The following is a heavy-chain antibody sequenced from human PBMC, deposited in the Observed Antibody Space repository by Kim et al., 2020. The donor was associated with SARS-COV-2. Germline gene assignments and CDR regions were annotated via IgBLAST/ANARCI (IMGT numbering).Heavy chain of an antibody. J-gene: IGHJ4*02. D-gene: IGHD3-22*01. CDR1: GYTFTSYA. CDR2: ISAYNGNT. CDR3: ARDSQRADYYDSSGYYHEFGY. Sequence: ASVKVSCKASGYTFTSYAISWVRQAPGQGLEWMGLISAYNGNTNYAQKLQGRVTMTTDTSTSTAYMELRSLRSDDTAVYYCARDSQRADYYDSSGYYHEFGYWGQGTLVTVSS. V-gene: IGHV1-18*01.